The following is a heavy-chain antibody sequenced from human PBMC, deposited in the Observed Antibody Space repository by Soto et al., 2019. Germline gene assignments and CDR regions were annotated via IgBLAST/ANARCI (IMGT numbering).Heavy chain of an antibody. V-gene: IGHV1-3*01. J-gene: IGHJ6*03. D-gene: IGHD4-17*01. CDR2: INAGNVNT. CDR1: GYTFTSYA. Sequence: ASVKVSCKASGYTFTSYAMHWVRQAPGQRLEWMGWINAGNVNTKYSQKFQGRVTITRDTSASTAYMELSSLRSEDTAVYYCARDLRLLRYYYMDVWGKGTTVTVSS. CDR3: ARDLRLLRYYYMDV.